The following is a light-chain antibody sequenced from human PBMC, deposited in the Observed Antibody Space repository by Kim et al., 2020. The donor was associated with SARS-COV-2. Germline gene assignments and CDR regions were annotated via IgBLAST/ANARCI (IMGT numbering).Light chain of an antibody. CDR1: FRDVGTYND. V-gene: IGLV2-11*01. CDR3: CSYAGSYTL. CDR2: EVT. J-gene: IGLJ3*02. Sequence: PGQSVPISCMGTFRDVGTYNDDSGYQQNPGKAPKLMIYEVTKRPSGVPDRFSGSKSGNTASLTISGLQAEDEADYYCCSYAGSYTLFGGGTQRTVL.